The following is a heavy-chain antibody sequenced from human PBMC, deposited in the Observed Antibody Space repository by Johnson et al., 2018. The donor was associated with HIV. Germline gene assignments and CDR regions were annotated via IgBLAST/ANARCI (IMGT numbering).Heavy chain of an antibody. Sequence: VQLVESGGGLVKPGGSLRLSCAVSGFTFSDAWMTWVRQAPGKGLEWVGRIKRNTDGGTTDYAAPVKGRFSISRDDSKNTLYLQMNGLKTEDTAMYYCTTDGYGGYSYGYGAFDIWGQGTMVTVSS. CDR2: IKRNTDGGTT. V-gene: IGHV3-15*01. D-gene: IGHD5-18*01. CDR1: GFTFSDAW. CDR3: TTDGYGGYSYGYGAFDI. J-gene: IGHJ3*02.